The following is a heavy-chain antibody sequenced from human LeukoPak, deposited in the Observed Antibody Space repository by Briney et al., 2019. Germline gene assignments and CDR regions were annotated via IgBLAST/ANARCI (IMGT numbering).Heavy chain of an antibody. CDR2: VSGSGDST. Sequence: PGGSLRLSCTASGFTFSGYWMNWVRQAPGKGLEWVSVVSGSGDSTYFADSVKGRFTISRDNSKNTLYLQMNSLRAEDTAVYYCARAAMVRGVDYFDYWGQGTLVTVSS. D-gene: IGHD3-10*01. J-gene: IGHJ4*02. CDR3: ARAAMVRGVDYFDY. V-gene: IGHV3-23*01. CDR1: GFTFSGYW.